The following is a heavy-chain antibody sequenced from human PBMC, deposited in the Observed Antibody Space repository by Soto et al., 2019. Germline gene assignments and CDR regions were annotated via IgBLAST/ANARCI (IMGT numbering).Heavy chain of an antibody. J-gene: IGHJ4*02. Sequence: LRLAFASSGFTFRRYARSLVLQSPWEGLDWCSGISGNGGSTYYSDSVKGRFTISRDNSNNTLYLQMNSLRAEDTAVYYFATNLQKNLALDYWGPGTMVTVSS. CDR3: ATNLQKNLALDY. CDR2: ISGNGGST. V-gene: IGHV3-23*01. CDR1: GFTFRRYA. D-gene: IGHD3-3*02.